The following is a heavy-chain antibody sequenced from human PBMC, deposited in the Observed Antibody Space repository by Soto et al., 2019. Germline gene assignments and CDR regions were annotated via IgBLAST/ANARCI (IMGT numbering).Heavy chain of an antibody. CDR2: INPNSGGT. Sequence: ASVKVSCKASGYTFTGYYMHWVRQAPGQGLEWMGWINPNSGGTNYAQKFQGRVTMTRDTSISTAYMELSRLRSDDTAVYYCASLSFRFLTGRHHYAFDIWGQGTMVTVSS. CDR1: GYTFTGYY. V-gene: IGHV1-2*02. D-gene: IGHD3-9*01. J-gene: IGHJ3*02. CDR3: ASLSFRFLTGRHHYAFDI.